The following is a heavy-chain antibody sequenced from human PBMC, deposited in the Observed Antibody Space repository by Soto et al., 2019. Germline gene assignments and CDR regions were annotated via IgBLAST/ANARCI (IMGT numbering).Heavy chain of an antibody. J-gene: IGHJ4*02. V-gene: IGHV3-23*01. Sequence: GGSLRLSCAASVFTFDDFALNWVRQAPGKGLEWVSTISSDGDNTHYADSVKGRLTISRDNSRRMLYLQMNSLKVDDTAVYYCARDPSTGSADYWGQGTVVTVSS. D-gene: IGHD3-9*01. CDR2: ISSDGDNT. CDR1: VFTFDDFA. CDR3: ARDPSTGSADY.